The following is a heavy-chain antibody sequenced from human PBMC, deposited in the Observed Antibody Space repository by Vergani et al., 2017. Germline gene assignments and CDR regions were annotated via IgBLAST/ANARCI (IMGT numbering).Heavy chain of an antibody. V-gene: IGHV4-59*12. CDR3: ARVRVVVAATHGESTGWFDP. D-gene: IGHD2-15*01. CDR1: GGSISSYY. Sequence: QVQLQESGPGLVKPSETLSLTCTVSGGSISSYYWSWIRQPPGKGLEWIGEINHSGSTNYNPSLKSRVTISVDTSKNQFSLKLSSVTAADTAVYYCARVRVVVAATHGESTGWFDPWGQGTLVTVSS. J-gene: IGHJ5*02. CDR2: INHSGST.